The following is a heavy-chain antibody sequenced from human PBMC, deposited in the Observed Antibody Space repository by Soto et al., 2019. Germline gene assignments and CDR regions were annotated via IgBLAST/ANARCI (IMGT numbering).Heavy chain of an antibody. V-gene: IGHV1-69*06. CDR3: ARGSGADAFDI. Sequence: ASVKVSCKVSGGTFNIRWVRQAPGQGLEWMGGIIPVIDTANYARKFQGRVVISADRATNIVYMEMMSLTLEDTAVYYCARGSGADAFDIWGQGTMVTVSS. D-gene: IGHD7-27*01. CDR1: GGTFN. CDR2: IIPVIDTA. J-gene: IGHJ3*02.